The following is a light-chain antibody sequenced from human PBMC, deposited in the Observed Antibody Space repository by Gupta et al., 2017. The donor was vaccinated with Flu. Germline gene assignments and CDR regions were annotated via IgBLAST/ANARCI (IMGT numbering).Light chain of an antibody. CDR2: GAS. J-gene: IGKJ4*01. Sequence: EIVMTQSPGTLSVSPGEGATLSCRASQEIAGNLAWYQQKPSQAPRLLLSGASTRATGTPARFSGSRSGTEFTLTISSLQSEDFAVYYCQQDNNWPLTFGGGTKVEIK. CDR1: QEIAGN. V-gene: IGKV3-15*01. CDR3: QQDNNWPLT.